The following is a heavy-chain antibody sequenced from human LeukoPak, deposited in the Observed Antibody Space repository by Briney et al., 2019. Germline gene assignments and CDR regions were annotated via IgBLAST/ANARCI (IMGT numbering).Heavy chain of an antibody. D-gene: IGHD2-2*01. CDR1: GFTLSLYA. V-gene: IGHV3-48*04. CDR2: INSGGDDI. Sequence: QPGGSLRLSCAASGFTLSLYAMDWVRQAPGKGLEWISYINSGGDDIHYAASVRGRFTISRDDARNILFLQLSSLRAEDTAVYYCARDTIQPGLIDDWGQGTLVTASS. CDR3: ARDTIQPGLIDD. J-gene: IGHJ4*02.